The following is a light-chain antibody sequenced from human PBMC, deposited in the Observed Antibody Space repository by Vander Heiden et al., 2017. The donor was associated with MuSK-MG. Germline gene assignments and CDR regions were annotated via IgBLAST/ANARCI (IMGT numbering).Light chain of an antibody. J-gene: IGKJ2*02. CDR1: QGVSSY. Sequence: EIVLTQSPATLSLSPGERATLSCRASQGVSSYLAWYQQKPGQAPRLLIYDASNRATGIPARFSGSGNGTDFTLTISSLDPEDFAVYYCQQRSNWRLCTFGQGTKLEIK. CDR3: QQRSNWRLCT. CDR2: DAS. V-gene: IGKV3D-11*01.